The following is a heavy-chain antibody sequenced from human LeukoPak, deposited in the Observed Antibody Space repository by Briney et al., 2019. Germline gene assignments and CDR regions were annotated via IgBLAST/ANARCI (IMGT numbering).Heavy chain of an antibody. CDR1: GGSFSGYY. D-gene: IGHD1-26*01. Sequence: SETLSLTCAVYGGSFSGYYWSWIRQPPGKGLEWIGEINHSGSTNYNPSLKSRVTISVDTSKNQFSLKLSSVTAADTAVYYCARIEYSGPLDYWGQGTLVTVSS. CDR2: INHSGST. V-gene: IGHV4-34*01. J-gene: IGHJ4*02. CDR3: ARIEYSGPLDY.